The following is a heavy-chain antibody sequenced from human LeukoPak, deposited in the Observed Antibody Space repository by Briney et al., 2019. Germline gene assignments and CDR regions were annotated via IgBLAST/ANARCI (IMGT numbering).Heavy chain of an antibody. V-gene: IGHV4-59*08. CDR2: IYYSGST. J-gene: IGHJ4*02. CDR3: AGLPDYYGSGSEEI. CDR1: GGSISTYY. Sequence: KSSETLSLTCTVSGGSISTYYWSWIRQPPGKGLEWIGYIYYSGSTNYNPSLKSRVTISVDTSKNQFSLKLSSVTAADTAVYYCAGLPDYYGSGSEEIWGQGTLVTVSS. D-gene: IGHD3-10*01.